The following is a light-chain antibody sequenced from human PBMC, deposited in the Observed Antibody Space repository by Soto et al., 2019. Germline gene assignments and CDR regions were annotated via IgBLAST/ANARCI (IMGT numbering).Light chain of an antibody. CDR3: QQRINWSLT. V-gene: IGKV3-11*01. CDR2: DAS. J-gene: IGKJ4*01. CDR1: QSVSSY. Sequence: EVVLTQSPATLSLSPGERATLSCRASQSVSSYLVWYQQKPGQAPRLLIYDASKRATGIPARFSGSGSGTDFTLTISSLEPEDFAVYYWQQRINWSLTFGGGTKVEIK.